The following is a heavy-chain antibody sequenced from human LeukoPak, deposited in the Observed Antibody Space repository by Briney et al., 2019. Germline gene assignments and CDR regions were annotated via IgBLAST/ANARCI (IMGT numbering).Heavy chain of an antibody. D-gene: IGHD1-7*01. Sequence: SVKVSCKGSGGTFSSYAISCVRQAPGQGLELMGRIFPILGIANYAQKFQGRVTITADESTSTAYMELSSLRSEDTAVYYCARELVYNWNYESNWFDPWGQGTLVTVSS. J-gene: IGHJ5*02. CDR1: GGTFSSYA. V-gene: IGHV1-69*04. CDR2: IFPILGIA. CDR3: ARELVYNWNYESNWFDP.